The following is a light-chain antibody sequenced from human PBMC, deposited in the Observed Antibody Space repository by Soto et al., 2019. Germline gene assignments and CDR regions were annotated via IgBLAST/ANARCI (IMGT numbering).Light chain of an antibody. CDR1: QSVSSSY. V-gene: IGKV3-20*01. J-gene: IGKJ1*01. CDR2: GAS. Sequence: ESVLTQSPGTLSLSPGERATLSCRASQSVSSSYLSWYQKKPGQAPRLLIYGASSRATGIPDRFSGSRSGTDFALTISRREPEDFAVYYCQQYGSSPQTFGQGTKVEIK. CDR3: QQYGSSPQT.